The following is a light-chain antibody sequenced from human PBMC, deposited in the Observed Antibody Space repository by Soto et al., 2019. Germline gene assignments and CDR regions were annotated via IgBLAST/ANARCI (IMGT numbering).Light chain of an antibody. V-gene: IGKV3-20*01. CDR3: QQYGSSPTWT. Sequence: EIVLTQSPGTLSLSPGERATLSCRASQSVSSSYLAWYQQKPGQAPRLLIYGASSRATGIPDRFSGSGSGTDFTLTISRREPEEFAVYYCQQYGSSPTWTFGQGTKVEIK. CDR1: QSVSSSY. J-gene: IGKJ1*01. CDR2: GAS.